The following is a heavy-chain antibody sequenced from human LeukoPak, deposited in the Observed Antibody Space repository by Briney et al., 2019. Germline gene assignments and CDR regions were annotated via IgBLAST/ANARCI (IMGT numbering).Heavy chain of an antibody. CDR3: ARVDMVRGGPDDAFDI. CDR2: INPSGGST. Sequence: ASVKVSCKASGYTFTSYYMHWVRQAPGQGLEWMGIINPSGGSTSYAQKFQGRVTMTRDTSTSTVYMELSSLRSEDTAVYYCARVDMVRGGPDDAFDIWGQGTMVTVSS. V-gene: IGHV1-46*01. J-gene: IGHJ3*02. D-gene: IGHD3-10*01. CDR1: GYTFTSYY.